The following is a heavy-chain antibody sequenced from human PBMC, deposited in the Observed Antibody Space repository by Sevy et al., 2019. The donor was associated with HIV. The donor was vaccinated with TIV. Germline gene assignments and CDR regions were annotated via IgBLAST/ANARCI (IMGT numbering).Heavy chain of an antibody. D-gene: IGHD3-10*01. J-gene: IGHJ3*02. CDR1: GYSFTSYW. CDR2: IYPGDSDT. CDR3: ARPRVDGWGYDAFDI. Sequence: GESLKISCKGSGYSFTSYWIGWVRQMPGKGLEWMGIIYPGDSDTRYSPSFQGQVTISADKSISTAYLQWSSLKASDTDMYYCARPRVDGWGYDAFDIWGQGTMVTVSS. V-gene: IGHV5-51*01.